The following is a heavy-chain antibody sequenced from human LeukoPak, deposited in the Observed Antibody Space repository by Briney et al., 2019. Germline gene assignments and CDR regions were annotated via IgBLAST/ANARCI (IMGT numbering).Heavy chain of an antibody. J-gene: IGHJ3*02. CDR2: IIPIFGTA. V-gene: IGHV1-69*13. CDR1: GGTFSSYA. CDR3: ARDGLRGVAFDI. D-gene: IGHD6-25*01. Sequence: ASVKVSCKASGGTFSSYAISWVRQAPGQGLEWMGGIIPIFGTANYAQKFQGRVTITADESTSTAYMELSSLRSEDTAVYYCARDGLRGVAFDIWGQGTMVTVSS.